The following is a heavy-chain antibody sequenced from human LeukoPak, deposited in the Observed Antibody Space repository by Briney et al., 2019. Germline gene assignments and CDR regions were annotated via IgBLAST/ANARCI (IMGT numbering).Heavy chain of an antibody. CDR2: FDPEDGET. Sequence: ASVKVSCKVSGYTLTELSMHWVRQAPGKGLEWMGGFDPEDGETIYAQKFQGRVTMTEDTSTDTAYMELSSLRSEDTAVYYCATLILAAAGGGWFDPWGQGTLVIVSS. V-gene: IGHV1-24*01. J-gene: IGHJ5*02. CDR3: ATLILAAAGGGWFDP. CDR1: GYTLTELS. D-gene: IGHD6-13*01.